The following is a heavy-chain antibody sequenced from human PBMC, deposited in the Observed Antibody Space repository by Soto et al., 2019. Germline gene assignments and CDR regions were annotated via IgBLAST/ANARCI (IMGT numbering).Heavy chain of an antibody. J-gene: IGHJ4*02. D-gene: IGHD3-22*01. Sequence: GGSLRLSCSASGFTFINHAMHWVRQAPGKGLEYVSTISSDGVSTYYADSVKGRFTISRDNSKNTLYLQMSSLSAEDTAVYYCVKTLYYYDSSGPGWGQGTLVTVSS. CDR1: GFTFINHA. CDR2: ISSDGVST. CDR3: VKTLYYYDSSGPG. V-gene: IGHV3-64D*06.